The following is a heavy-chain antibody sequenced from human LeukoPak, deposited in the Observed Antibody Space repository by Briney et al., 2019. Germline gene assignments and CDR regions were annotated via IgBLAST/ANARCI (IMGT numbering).Heavy chain of an antibody. CDR1: GGSFSGYY. J-gene: IGHJ4*02. Sequence: PSETLSLTCAVYGGSFSGYYWSWIRQPPGKGLEWIGEINHSGSTNYNPSLKSRVTISVDTSKNQFSLKLSSVTAADTAVYYCARAHQSYYDFWSGYPSPYYFDYWGQGTLVTVSS. CDR2: INHSGST. CDR3: ARAHQSYYDFWSGYPSPYYFDY. V-gene: IGHV4-34*01. D-gene: IGHD3-3*01.